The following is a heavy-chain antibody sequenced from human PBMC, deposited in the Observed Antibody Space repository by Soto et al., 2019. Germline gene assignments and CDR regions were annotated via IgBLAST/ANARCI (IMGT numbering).Heavy chain of an antibody. J-gene: IGHJ4*02. D-gene: IGHD3-3*01. CDR2: IYYSGST. CDR1: GGSINSYF. V-gene: IGHV4-59*01. Sequence: QVQLQESGPGLVKPSETLSLTCTVSGGSINSYFWSWIRQPPGKGLEWIGHIYYSGSTNYNPSLKSRVTISLDKSKNQFSLKLNSVTAADTAVYYCARDTRNTYWGQGTLVTVSS. CDR3: ARDTRNTY.